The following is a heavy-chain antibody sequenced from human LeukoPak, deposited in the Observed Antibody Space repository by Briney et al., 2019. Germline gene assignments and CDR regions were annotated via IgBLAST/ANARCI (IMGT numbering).Heavy chain of an antibody. D-gene: IGHD6-19*01. CDR3: ARVAVAGTIH. CDR1: GLTFSDYY. Sequence: GGSLRLSCAASGLTFSDYYMSWIRQAPGKGLEWLSYISSAASAIYYADSVRGRFTISRDNTNNSLLLQMNSLRAEDSAVYYCARVAVAGTIHWGQGTLVTVSS. CDR2: ISSAASAI. V-gene: IGHV3-11*04. J-gene: IGHJ4*02.